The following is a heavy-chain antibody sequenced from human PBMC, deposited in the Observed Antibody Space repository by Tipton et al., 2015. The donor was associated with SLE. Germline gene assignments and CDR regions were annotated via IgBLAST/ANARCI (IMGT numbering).Heavy chain of an antibody. CDR1: GYTFTTYG. CDR2: TSTFNGKT. V-gene: IGHV1-18*01. D-gene: IGHD3-22*01. J-gene: IGHJ4*02. CDR3: AGEHFYESSGYWMGFSYFAY. Sequence: QSGAEVKKPGASVKVSCKASGYTFTTYGVSWVRQAPGQGLEWMGWTSTFNGKTNYSQNFQGRVTMTTDTSTSTAYMELRSLRSGDTAVDYGAGEHFYESSGYWMGFSYFAYWGQGPRVPPPS.